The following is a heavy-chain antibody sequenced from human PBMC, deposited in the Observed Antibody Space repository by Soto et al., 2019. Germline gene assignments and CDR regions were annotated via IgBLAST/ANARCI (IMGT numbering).Heavy chain of an antibody. D-gene: IGHD3-10*01. J-gene: IGHJ5*02. CDR3: ARDNSWDYGSGLMAWWFDP. Sequence: ASVKVSCKASGYIFSSHYMHWVRHAPGQGLEWMGLINPSGTSTIYAQKLQGRITMTRDPSTSTDYMELSSLRSEDTAVYYCARDNSWDYGSGLMAWWFDPWG. V-gene: IGHV1-46*04. CDR1: GYIFSSHY. CDR2: INPSGTST.